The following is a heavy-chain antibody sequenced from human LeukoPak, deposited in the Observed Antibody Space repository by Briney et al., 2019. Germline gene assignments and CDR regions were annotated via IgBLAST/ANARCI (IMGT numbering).Heavy chain of an antibody. CDR3: AGSYYDILTGYYNSAFDY. V-gene: IGHV4-31*03. CDR2: FYYSGST. D-gene: IGHD3-9*01. Sequence: SQTLSLTCTVSGGSISSGGYYWSWIRPHPGQGLEWIGYFYYSGSTYYNPSLRRGVTITGDASKNQFPLKLSPVTAAASAVYYWAGSYYDILTGYYNSAFDYWGQGTLVTVSS. CDR1: GGSISSGGYY. J-gene: IGHJ4*02.